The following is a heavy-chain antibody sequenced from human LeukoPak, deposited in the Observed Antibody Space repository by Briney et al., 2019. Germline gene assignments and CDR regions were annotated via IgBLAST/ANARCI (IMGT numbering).Heavy chain of an antibody. V-gene: IGHV3-21*04. D-gene: IGHD3-10*01. Sequence: GGSLRLSCAASGFTFSSYSMNWVRQAPGKGLEWVSSISSSSSYIYYADSVKGRFTISRDNSKNTLYLQMNSLRAEDTAVYYCAKPLITMVRGVNTNRYGMDVWGQGTTVTVSS. CDR3: AKPLITMVRGVNTNRYGMDV. CDR1: GFTFSSYS. CDR2: ISSSSSYI. J-gene: IGHJ6*02.